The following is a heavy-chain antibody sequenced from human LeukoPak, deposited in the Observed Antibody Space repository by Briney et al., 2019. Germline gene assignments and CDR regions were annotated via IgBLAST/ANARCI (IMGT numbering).Heavy chain of an antibody. V-gene: IGHV1-18*01. CDR1: GYTFTSYG. CDR2: ISAYNGNT. Sequence: ASVKVSCKASGYTFTSYGISWVRQAPGQGLEWLGWISAYNGNTNYAQKLQGRVTMTTDTSTSTAYMELRSLRSDDTAVYYCARDVGYGDYGAAVYWGQGTLVTVSS. D-gene: IGHD4-17*01. J-gene: IGHJ4*02. CDR3: ARDVGYGDYGAAVY.